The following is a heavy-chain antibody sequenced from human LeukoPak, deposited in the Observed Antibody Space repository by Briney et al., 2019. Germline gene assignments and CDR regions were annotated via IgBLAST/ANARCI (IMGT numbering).Heavy chain of an antibody. D-gene: IGHD4-23*01. CDR2: ISYDGSNK. CDR3: ARDFGGNSIQYYFDY. J-gene: IGHJ4*02. CDR1: GFTFSSYA. V-gene: IGHV3-30*04. Sequence: GRSLRLSCAASGFTFSSYAMHWVRQAPGKGLEWVAVISYDGSNKYYADSVKGRFTISRDNSKNTLYLQMNSPRAEDTAVYYCARDFGGNSIQYYFDYWGQGTLVTVSS.